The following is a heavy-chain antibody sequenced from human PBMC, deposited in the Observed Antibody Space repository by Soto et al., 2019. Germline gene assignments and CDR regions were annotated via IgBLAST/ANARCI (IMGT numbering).Heavy chain of an antibody. J-gene: IGHJ6*02. V-gene: IGHV1-69*12. CDR2: IIPLFRTP. Sequence: QVHLVQSGAEVKEPGSSVKVSCQASGGTFSSYALSWVRQAPGQGLEWMGGIIPLFRTPDYAQKFQGRVTITADESTITAYMELSSLRFEDTAIYYCARDNGRPQIGGNYYYITDVWGPGTTITVSS. CDR1: GGTFSSYA. D-gene: IGHD4-17*01. CDR3: ARDNGRPQIGGNYYYITDV.